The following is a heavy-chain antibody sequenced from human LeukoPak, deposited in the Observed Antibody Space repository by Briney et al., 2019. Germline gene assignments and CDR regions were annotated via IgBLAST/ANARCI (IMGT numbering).Heavy chain of an antibody. CDR2: INWNGGST. CDR3: ARGAASYYYGSGSFIDY. J-gene: IGHJ4*02. V-gene: IGHV3-20*04. Sequence: GGSLRLSCAASGFTFDDYGMSWVRQAPGKGLEWVSGINWNGGSTGYADSVKGRFTISRDSAKNSLYLQVNSLRAEDAALYYCARGAASYYYGSGSFIDYWGQGTLVTVSP. D-gene: IGHD3-10*01. CDR1: GFTFDDYG.